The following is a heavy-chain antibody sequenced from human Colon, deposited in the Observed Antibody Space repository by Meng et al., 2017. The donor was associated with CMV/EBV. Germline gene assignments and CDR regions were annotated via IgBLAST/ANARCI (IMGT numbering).Heavy chain of an antibody. CDR1: GYTFTGYF. V-gene: IGHV1-2*02. Sequence: VTSGAEVKKPGPSVKVACKASGYTFTGYFIDWVRQAPGQGLEWLGVINPITGGTNYAQKFQGRVTMTRDTSMNTAYMELSRLRSDDTAVYYCASLSGGDFDYWGQGTLVTVSS. J-gene: IGHJ4*02. CDR3: ASLSGGDFDY. CDR2: INPITGGT. D-gene: IGHD1-26*01.